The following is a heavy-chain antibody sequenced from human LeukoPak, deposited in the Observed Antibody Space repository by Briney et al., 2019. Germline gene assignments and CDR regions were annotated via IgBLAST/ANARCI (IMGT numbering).Heavy chain of an antibody. D-gene: IGHD6-6*01. Sequence: GGSLRLSCAASGFTFSSYAMSWVRQAPGKGLEWVSAISGSGGSTYYADSVKGRFTISRDNSKNSLYLQMNSLRAEDTAVYYCARDLSIAARIPFDYWGQGTLVTVSS. CDR2: ISGSGGST. V-gene: IGHV3-23*01. CDR3: ARDLSIAARIPFDY. CDR1: GFTFSSYA. J-gene: IGHJ4*02.